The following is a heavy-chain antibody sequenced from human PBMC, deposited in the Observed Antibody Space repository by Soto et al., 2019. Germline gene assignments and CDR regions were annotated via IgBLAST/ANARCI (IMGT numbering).Heavy chain of an antibody. CDR1: AGTFRSYA. Sequence: SVKVSCKASAGTFRSYAISWVRQAPGQGLEWMGEIIPIFGTAKYAQKFQGRVTITADESTSTAYMELSSLRSEDTAVYYCARAGLYCTNDICAIDYWGQGTLVTVSS. J-gene: IGHJ4*02. D-gene: IGHD2-8*01. CDR2: IIPIFGTA. V-gene: IGHV1-69*13. CDR3: ARAGLYCTNDICAIDY.